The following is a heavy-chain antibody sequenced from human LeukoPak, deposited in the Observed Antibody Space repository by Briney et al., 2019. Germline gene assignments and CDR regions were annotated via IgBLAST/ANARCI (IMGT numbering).Heavy chain of an antibody. CDR1: GFTFSSYI. J-gene: IGHJ4*02. Sequence: GGSLRLSCAASGFTFSSYIMNWVRQAPGKGLEWISYISSGSSTIYYADSVKGRFTISRDNAKNSLYLQMNSLRAEDTAVYYCARDRGDYWGQGTLVTVSS. CDR2: ISSGSSTI. D-gene: IGHD3-10*01. CDR3: ARDRGDY. V-gene: IGHV3-48*04.